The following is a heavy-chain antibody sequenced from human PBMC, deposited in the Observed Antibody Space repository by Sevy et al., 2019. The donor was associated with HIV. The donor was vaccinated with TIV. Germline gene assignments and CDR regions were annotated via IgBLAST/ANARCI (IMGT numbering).Heavy chain of an antibody. J-gene: IGHJ4*02. Sequence: SESLSLTCAVYGGSFSGYYWSCIRQPPGKGLEWIGEINHSGSTNYNPSLKSRVTISVDTSKNQFSLKLSSVTASETAAYYCASSRPPIVGATKFDYWGQGTMVTVSS. D-gene: IGHD1-26*01. V-gene: IGHV4-34*01. CDR2: INHSGST. CDR1: GGSFSGYY. CDR3: ASSRPPIVGATKFDY.